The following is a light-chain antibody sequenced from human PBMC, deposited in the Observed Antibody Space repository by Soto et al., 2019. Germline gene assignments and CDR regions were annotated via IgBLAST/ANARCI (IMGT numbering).Light chain of an antibody. J-gene: IGKJ4*01. CDR2: AAS. Sequence: DIQMTQSPSFVSASVGDTVTITCRASQAISNWLAWYQQKPGKAPRFLIFAASNLHSGVPSRFSGGGSGTDFTLTISSLQPEDFASYYCQQADSFPFTFGGGTKVEIK. CDR1: QAISNW. CDR3: QQADSFPFT. V-gene: IGKV1-12*01.